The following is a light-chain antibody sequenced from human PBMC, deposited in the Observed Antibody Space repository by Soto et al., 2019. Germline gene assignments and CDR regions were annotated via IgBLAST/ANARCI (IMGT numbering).Light chain of an antibody. Sequence: SQSAPALSVSPGARATLACRSSQGVSINLAWYQQRPGQAPNLLIYGASIRATGVPARFSGSGSGTDFTLTISSLQSEDFATYYCQQHYSYPSITFGQGTRLEIK. CDR3: QQHYSYPSIT. V-gene: IGKV3-15*01. CDR2: GAS. CDR1: QGVSIN. J-gene: IGKJ5*01.